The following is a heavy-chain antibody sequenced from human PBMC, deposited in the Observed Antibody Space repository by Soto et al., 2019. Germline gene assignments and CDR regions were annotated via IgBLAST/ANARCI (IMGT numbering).Heavy chain of an antibody. Sequence: SVKVSCKASGGTFSSCAISWVRQAPGQGLEWMGGIIPIFGTANYAQKFQGRVTITADESTSTAYMELSSLRSEDTAVYYCARAEDQLLWPAFSPWGQGTLVTVSS. J-gene: IGHJ5*02. CDR1: GGTFSSCA. D-gene: IGHD2-2*01. CDR3: ARAEDQLLWPAFSP. CDR2: IIPIFGTA. V-gene: IGHV1-69*13.